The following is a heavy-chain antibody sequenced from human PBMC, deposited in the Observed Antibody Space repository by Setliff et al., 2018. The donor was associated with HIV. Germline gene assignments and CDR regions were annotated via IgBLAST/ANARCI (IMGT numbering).Heavy chain of an antibody. CDR2: MNPISDHR. CDR3: ASGCLIGGSGPCRNFEF. Sequence: ASVKVSCKASRYTFSNYDVNWVRQATGQGLEWMAWMNPISDHRGYAQKFQGRLTMTKDTSTSTVYMELSSLKSDDTAVYYCASGCLIGGSGPCRNFEFWGQGTLVIVSS. D-gene: IGHD3-9*01. CDR1: RYTFSNYD. J-gene: IGHJ4*02. V-gene: IGHV1-8*02.